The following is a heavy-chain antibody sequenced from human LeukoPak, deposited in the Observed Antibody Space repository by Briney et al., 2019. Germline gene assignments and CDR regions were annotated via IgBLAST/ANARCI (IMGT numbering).Heavy chain of an antibody. CDR1: GFTFGSYE. V-gene: IGHV3-48*03. J-gene: IGHJ6*02. CDR3: ARYTYSNYGVDV. CDR2: ISSSGSTI. D-gene: IGHD4-11*01. Sequence: GGSLRLSCAASGFTFGSYEMNWVRQAPGKGLEWVSYISSSGSTIYYADSVKGRFTISRDNAKNSLYLQMNSLRAEDTAVYYCARYTYSNYGVDVWGQGTTVTVSS.